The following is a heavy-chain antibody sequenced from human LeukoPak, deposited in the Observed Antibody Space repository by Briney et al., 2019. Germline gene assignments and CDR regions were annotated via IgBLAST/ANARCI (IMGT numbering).Heavy chain of an antibody. CDR2: IGPNGGST. J-gene: IGHJ4*02. Sequence: GGSLRLSCSASGFTFSAYAMHWVRQAPGKGLEYVSAIGPNGGSTYYADSVKGRFTISRDNSKNTLYLQMSSLRVEDTAVYYCVPKGNEGYWGQGTLVTVSS. D-gene: IGHD1-1*01. V-gene: IGHV3-64D*06. CDR1: GFTFSAYA. CDR3: VPKGNEGY.